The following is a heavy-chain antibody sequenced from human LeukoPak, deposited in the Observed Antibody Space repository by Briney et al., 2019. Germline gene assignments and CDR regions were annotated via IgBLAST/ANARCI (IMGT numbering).Heavy chain of an antibody. CDR3: ARHPDYYYYYGMDV. CDR2: SFPGDSDT. CDR1: GYSFTSDW. J-gene: IGHJ6*02. V-gene: IGHV5-51*01. Sequence: GESLTISCKASGYSFTSDWIGCVRQMPPKGREWMGISFPGDSDTRYSPPFQGQVTISADKSISTAYLQWSSLKASDTAMYYCARHPDYYYYYGMDVWGQGTTVTVSS.